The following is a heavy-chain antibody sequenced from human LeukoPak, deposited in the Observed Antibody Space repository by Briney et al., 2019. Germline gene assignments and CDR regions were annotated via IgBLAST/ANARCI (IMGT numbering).Heavy chain of an antibody. D-gene: IGHD3-10*01. J-gene: IGHJ5*02. V-gene: IGHV4-59*01. Sequence: SETLSLTCTVSGGSISSYYWSWIRQPPGKGLEWIGYIYYSGSTNYNPSLKSRVTISVDTSKNQFSLKLSSVTAADTAVYYCARGRPNYYGSGSLLNCFDPWGQGTLVSVS. CDR1: GGSISSYY. CDR2: IYYSGST. CDR3: ARGRPNYYGSGSLLNCFDP.